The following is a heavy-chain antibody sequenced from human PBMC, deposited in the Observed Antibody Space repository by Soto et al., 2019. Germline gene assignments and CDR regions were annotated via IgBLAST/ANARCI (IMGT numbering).Heavy chain of an antibody. CDR1: GGSFSGYY. D-gene: IGHD3-3*01. J-gene: IGHJ4*02. Sequence: QVQLQQWGAGLLKPSETLSLTCAVYGGSFSGYYWSWIRQPPGKGLEWIGEINHSGSTNYNPSLKSRVTISVDTSKNQFSLKLSSVTAADTAVYYCARGRAFGVARRIFDYWGQGTLVNVSS. CDR3: ARGRAFGVARRIFDY. V-gene: IGHV4-34*01. CDR2: INHSGST.